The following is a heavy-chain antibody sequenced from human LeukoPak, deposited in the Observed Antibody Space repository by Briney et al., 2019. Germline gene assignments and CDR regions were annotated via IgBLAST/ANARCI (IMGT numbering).Heavy chain of an antibody. J-gene: IGHJ4*02. Sequence: GGSLRLSCAASGFTFSSYGMHWVRQAPGKGLEWVAAIWYDGSNKYYADSVKGRFTISRDNSKNTLYLQMNSLRAEDTAVYYCARDYPYCSSTSCSPRYYFDYWGQGTLVTVSS. CDR1: GFTFSSYG. CDR2: IWYDGSNK. CDR3: ARDYPYCSSTSCSPRYYFDY. D-gene: IGHD2-2*01. V-gene: IGHV3-33*01.